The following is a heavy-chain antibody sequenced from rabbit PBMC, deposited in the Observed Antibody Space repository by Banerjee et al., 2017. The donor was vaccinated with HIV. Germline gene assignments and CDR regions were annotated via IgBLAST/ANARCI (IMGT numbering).Heavy chain of an antibody. Sequence: QQQLEESGGGLVKPEGSLTLSCTASGFSFSNKYVMCWVRQAPGKGLEWIACINTSTGNAVYASWAKGRFTISKTSSTTVTLKMTSLTAADTATYFCMRYGTGWGDNLWGPGTLVTVS. CDR1: GFSFSNKYV. CDR2: INTSTGNA. D-gene: IGHD4-1*01. V-gene: IGHV1S45*01. CDR3: MRYGTGWGDNL. J-gene: IGHJ4*01.